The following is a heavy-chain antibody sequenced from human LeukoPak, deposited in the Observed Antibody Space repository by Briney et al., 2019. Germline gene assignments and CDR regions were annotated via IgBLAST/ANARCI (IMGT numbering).Heavy chain of an antibody. J-gene: IGHJ5*02. CDR3: ARDLPYCSSTSCYPDNWFDP. D-gene: IGHD2-2*01. V-gene: IGHV1-3*01. CDR1: GYTFTSYA. Sequence: ASVKVSCKASGYTFTSYAMHWVRQAPGQRLEWMGWLNAGNGNTKYSQKFQGRVTITRDTSASTAYMELSSLRSEDTAVYYCARDLPYCSSTSCYPDNWFDPWGQGTLVTVSS. CDR2: LNAGNGNT.